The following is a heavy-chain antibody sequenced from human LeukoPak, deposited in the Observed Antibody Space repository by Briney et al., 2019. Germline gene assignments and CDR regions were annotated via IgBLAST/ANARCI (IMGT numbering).Heavy chain of an antibody. CDR1: GFTFSSYG. V-gene: IGHV3-30*02. J-gene: IGHJ6*03. CDR3: AKELLSYYYMDV. CDR2: IRYDGSNK. Sequence: GGSLRLSCAASGFTFSSYGMHWVRQAPGKGLEWVAFIRYDGSNKYYADSVKGRFTISRDNSKNTLYLQMSSLRAEDTAVYYCAKELLSYYYMDVWGKGTTVTVSS. D-gene: IGHD2-15*01.